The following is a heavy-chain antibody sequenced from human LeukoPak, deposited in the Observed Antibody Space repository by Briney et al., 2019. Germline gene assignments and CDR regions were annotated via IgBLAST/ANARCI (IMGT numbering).Heavy chain of an antibody. D-gene: IGHD6-19*01. CDR3: ARWYSSGWAFDY. J-gene: IGHJ4*02. V-gene: IGHV4-59*08. CDR1: GGGISNYY. CDR2: IHYSGNT. Sequence: SETLSLTCTVSGGGISNYYWNWIRQPPGKGLEWVGYIHYSGNTKYNSSLKSRATTSVDTSKNQFSLKLSSVTAADTAVYYCARWYSSGWAFDYWGQGTLVTVSS.